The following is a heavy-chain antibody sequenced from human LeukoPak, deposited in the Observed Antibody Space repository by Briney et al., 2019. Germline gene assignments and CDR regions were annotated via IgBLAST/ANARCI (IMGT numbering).Heavy chain of an antibody. Sequence: GGSLRLSCAASGFTFSSYGMHWVRQAPGKGLEWVAVISYDGSNKYYPGSVKGRFTISRENVKNSLYLQMNSLRAGDTAVYYCARGSRYYYDSSGYGGIDYWGQGTLVTVSS. J-gene: IGHJ4*02. D-gene: IGHD3-22*01. CDR3: ARGSRYYYDSSGYGGIDY. CDR1: GFTFSSYG. V-gene: IGHV3-30*03. CDR2: ISYDGSNK.